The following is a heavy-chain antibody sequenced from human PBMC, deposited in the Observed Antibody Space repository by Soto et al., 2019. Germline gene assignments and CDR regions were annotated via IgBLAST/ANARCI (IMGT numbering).Heavy chain of an antibody. J-gene: IGHJ5*02. V-gene: IGHV1-69*13. CDR1: GGTFSSYA. Sequence: VASVKVSCKASGGTFSSYAISWVRQAPGQGLEWMGGIIPIFGTANYAQKFQGRVTITADESTSTAYMELSSLRSEDTAVYYCARDSGVAGSYNTKTYNWFDPWGQGTLVTVSS. CDR3: ARDSGVAGSYNTKTYNWFDP. CDR2: IIPIFGTA. D-gene: IGHD1-26*01.